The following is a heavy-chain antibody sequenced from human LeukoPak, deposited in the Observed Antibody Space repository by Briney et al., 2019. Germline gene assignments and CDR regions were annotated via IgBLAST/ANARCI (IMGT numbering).Heavy chain of an antibody. CDR3: AKLYDGDSSVNDY. D-gene: IGHD3-22*01. J-gene: IGHJ4*02. CDR2: ISYDGSNK. V-gene: IGHV3-30*18. Sequence: QPGGSLRLSCAASGFTFSSYGMHWVRQAPGKGLEWVAVISYDGSNKYYADSVKGRFTISRDNSKNTLYLQMNSLRAEDTAVYYCAKLYDGDSSVNDYWGQGTLVTVSS. CDR1: GFTFSSYG.